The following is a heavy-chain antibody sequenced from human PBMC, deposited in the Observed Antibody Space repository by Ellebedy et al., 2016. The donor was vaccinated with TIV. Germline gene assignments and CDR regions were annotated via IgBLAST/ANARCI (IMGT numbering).Heavy chain of an antibody. CDR2: INPNSGGT. Sequence: ASVKVSCKASGYTFTGYYMHWVRQAPGQALEWMGWINPNSGGTNYAQKFQGRVTMTRDTSISTAYMELSRLRSDDTAVYYCARLPIAALTNYYGMDVWGQGTTVTVSS. D-gene: IGHD6-25*01. CDR3: ARLPIAALTNYYGMDV. V-gene: IGHV1-2*02. J-gene: IGHJ6*02. CDR1: GYTFTGYY.